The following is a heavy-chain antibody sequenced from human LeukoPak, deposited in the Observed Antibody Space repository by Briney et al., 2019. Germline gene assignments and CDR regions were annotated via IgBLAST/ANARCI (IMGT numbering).Heavy chain of an antibody. J-gene: IGHJ4*02. D-gene: IGHD6-6*01. Sequence: AGGTLRLSCAASGFTVSSNYMSWVPQAPGKGLEWVSVIYSGGSTYYADSVKGRFTISRDNSKNTLYLQMNSLRAEDTAVYYCARDLVGITCRWGQGTLVTVSS. CDR1: GFTVSSNY. CDR2: IYSGGST. CDR3: ARDLVGITCR. V-gene: IGHV3-53*01.